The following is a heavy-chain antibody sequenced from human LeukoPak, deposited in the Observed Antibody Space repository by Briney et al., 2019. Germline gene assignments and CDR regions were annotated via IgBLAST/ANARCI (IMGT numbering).Heavy chain of an antibody. J-gene: IGHJ3*01. V-gene: IGHV3-49*04. CDR2: IKTKPFGGTS. CDR1: TFTFSGYP. D-gene: IGHD2-2*01. CDR3: TRHQSPYLDAFDV. Sequence: GGSLTLSCTFATFTFSGYPLSWVRKAQGRGLEWITLIKTKPFGGTSEYAASVKGRFTFSRDDSKNIAYLQMNRLNTEDTAVYYCTRHQSPYLDAFDVWGQGTMVTVAS.